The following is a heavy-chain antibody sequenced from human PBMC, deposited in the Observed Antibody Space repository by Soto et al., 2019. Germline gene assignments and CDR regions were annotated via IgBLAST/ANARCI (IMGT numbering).Heavy chain of an antibody. J-gene: IGHJ6*02. CDR2: ISSSSSYI. V-gene: IGHV3-21*01. CDR3: ARDRIFGVVIIHYYYGMDV. Sequence: WGSLRLSCAASGFTFSSYSMNWVRQAPGKGLEWVSSISSSSSYIYYADSVKVRFTISRDNAKNSLYLQMNSLRAEDTAVYYCARDRIFGVVIIHYYYGMDVWGQGTTVTVSS. D-gene: IGHD3-3*02. CDR1: GFTFSSYS.